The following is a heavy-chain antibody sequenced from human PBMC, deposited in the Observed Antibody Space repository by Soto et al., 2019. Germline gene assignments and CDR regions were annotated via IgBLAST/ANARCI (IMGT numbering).Heavy chain of an antibody. D-gene: IGHD1-26*01. CDR2: TSYDGSNK. J-gene: IGHJ5*02. Sequence: GGSLRLSCAASGFTFSSYAMHWVRQAPGKGLEWVAVTSYDGSNKYYADSVKGRFTISRDNSKNTLYLQMNSLRAEDTAVYYCAREVDGSYSGDTNWFDPWGQGTLVTVSS. CDR1: GFTFSSYA. V-gene: IGHV3-30-3*01. CDR3: AREVDGSYSGDTNWFDP.